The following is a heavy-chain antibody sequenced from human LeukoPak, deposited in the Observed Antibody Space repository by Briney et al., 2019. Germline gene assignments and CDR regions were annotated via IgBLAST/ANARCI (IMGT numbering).Heavy chain of an antibody. Sequence: ASVKLSCKASGGTFSSYAISWVRQAPGQGLEWMGGIIPIFGTANYAQKFQGRVTITADESTSTAYMELSSLRSEDTAVYYCARAPRGDGYNFDYWGQGTLVTVSS. J-gene: IGHJ4*02. CDR3: ARAPRGDGYNFDY. V-gene: IGHV1-69*13. CDR1: GGTFSSYA. CDR2: IIPIFGTA. D-gene: IGHD5-24*01.